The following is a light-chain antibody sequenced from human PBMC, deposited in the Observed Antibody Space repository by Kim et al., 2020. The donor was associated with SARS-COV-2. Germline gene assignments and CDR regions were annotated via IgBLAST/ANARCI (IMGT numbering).Light chain of an antibody. V-gene: IGLV6-57*03. CDR2: EDK. J-gene: IGLJ2*01. Sequence: TDTMSCTRSSGGSASSELEGYQERTGSDPTTLIYEDKQRPSGVPDRFSGSIDSASNSASLTISGLKTEDEADYYCQSSDSSNLHVVFGGGTQLTVL. CDR3: QSSDSSNLHVV. CDR1: SGGSASSE.